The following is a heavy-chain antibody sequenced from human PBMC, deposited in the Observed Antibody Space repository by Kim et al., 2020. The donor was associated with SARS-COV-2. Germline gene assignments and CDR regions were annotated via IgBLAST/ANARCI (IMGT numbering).Heavy chain of an antibody. D-gene: IGHD3-22*01. Sequence: SETLSLTCTVSGGSISSYYWSWIRQPPGKGLEWIGYIYYSGSTNYNPSLKSRVTISVDTSKNQFSLKLSSVTAAATAVYYCARQVWYYYDSSGYFFDYWGQGTLVTVSS. CDR1: GGSISSYY. CDR3: ARQVWYYYDSSGYFFDY. J-gene: IGHJ4*02. CDR2: IYYSGST. V-gene: IGHV4-59*01.